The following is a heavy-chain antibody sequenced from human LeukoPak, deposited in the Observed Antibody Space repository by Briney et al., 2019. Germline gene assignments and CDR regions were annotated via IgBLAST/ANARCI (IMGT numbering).Heavy chain of an antibody. CDR2: VSRSGTST. CDR3: AKDVYYDTSGYYYRALFAFDV. Sequence: GGSLRLSCAASGFTFSNYAMNWVRQAPGKGLEWVSGVSRSGTSTYSADSVKGRFTISRDNSKNTLYLQMNSLRAEDTAVYYCAKDVYYDTSGYYYRALFAFDVWGQGTMVTVSS. D-gene: IGHD3-22*01. V-gene: IGHV3-23*01. J-gene: IGHJ3*01. CDR1: GFTFSNYA.